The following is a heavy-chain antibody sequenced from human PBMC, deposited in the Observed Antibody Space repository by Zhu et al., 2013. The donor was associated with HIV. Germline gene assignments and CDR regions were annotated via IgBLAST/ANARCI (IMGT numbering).Heavy chain of an antibody. J-gene: IGHJ3*02. CDR1: GGTFTNYY. CDR2: INPSGDTT. D-gene: IGHD3-10*01. CDR3: VRSLTLLRGVKGAFDI. V-gene: IGHV1-46*01. Sequence: QVQVVQSGAEVKKPGASVKVSCKASGGTFTNYYINWVRQAPGQGPEWMGIINPSGDTTTYAQKFQDRVTMTRDTSTSTLYMELSSLRSEDTAFYYCVRSLTLLRGVKGAFDIWGPGTLVTVSS.